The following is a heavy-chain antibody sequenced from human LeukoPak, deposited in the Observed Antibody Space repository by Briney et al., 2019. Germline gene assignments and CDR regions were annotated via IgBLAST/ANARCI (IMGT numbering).Heavy chain of an antibody. CDR1: GGFIGSYY. V-gene: IGHV4-59*01. J-gene: IGHJ4*02. Sequence: SETLSLTCSVSGGFIGSYYWSWIRQPPGKRLEWIGYIYYSGSTKYNPSLESRATISIDTSKNQFSLKLSSVTAADTAVYYCARGPTYYYDSSGYYHFDYWGQGTLVTVSS. CDR2: IYYSGST. CDR3: ARGPTYYYDSSGYYHFDY. D-gene: IGHD3-22*01.